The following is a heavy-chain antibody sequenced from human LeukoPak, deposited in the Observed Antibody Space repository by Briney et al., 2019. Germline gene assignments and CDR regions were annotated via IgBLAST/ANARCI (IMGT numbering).Heavy chain of an antibody. J-gene: IGHJ4*02. CDR2: ISSSSSYI. CDR1: GFTFSSYS. V-gene: IGHV3-21*01. Sequence: RTGGSLRLSCAASGFTFSSYSMTWVRRAPGKGLEWVSSISSSSSYIYYADSVKGRFTISRDNAKNSLYLQMNSLRAEDTAVYYCARGVEKGYAWGSYRRSYYFDYWGQGTLVTVSS. CDR3: ARGVEKGYAWGSYRRSYYFDY. D-gene: IGHD3-16*02.